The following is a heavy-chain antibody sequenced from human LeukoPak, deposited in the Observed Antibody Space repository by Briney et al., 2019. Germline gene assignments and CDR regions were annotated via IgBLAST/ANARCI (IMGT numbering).Heavy chain of an antibody. J-gene: IGHJ6*03. CDR2: IRSSGSTI. Sequence: GGPLRLSCAASEFTFGDYYMSWIRQAPGKGLEWVSYIRSSGSTIYYADSVKGRFTISRDNAKNSLYLQMNSLRAEDTAVYYCASWGIYYYYYMDVWGKGTTVTVSS. CDR3: ASWGIYYYYYMDV. D-gene: IGHD6-13*01. V-gene: IGHV3-11*04. CDR1: EFTFGDYY.